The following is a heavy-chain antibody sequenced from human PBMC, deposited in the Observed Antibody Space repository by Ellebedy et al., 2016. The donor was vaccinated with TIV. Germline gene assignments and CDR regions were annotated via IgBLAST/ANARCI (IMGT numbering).Heavy chain of an antibody. CDR3: ARESAVAPGDWFDP. J-gene: IGHJ5*02. D-gene: IGHD6-19*01. Sequence: MPSETLSLTCTVSGDSISSYYWSWIRQPPGKGLEWIGHIYYSVTTNYSPSLKSRVTISVDASKNQVSLSLTSVTAADTAVYYCARESAVAPGDWFDPWGQGTLVTVSS. V-gene: IGHV4-59*01. CDR2: IYYSVTT. CDR1: GDSISSYY.